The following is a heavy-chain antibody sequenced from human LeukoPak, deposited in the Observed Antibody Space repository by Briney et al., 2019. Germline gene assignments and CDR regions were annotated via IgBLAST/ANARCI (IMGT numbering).Heavy chain of an antibody. J-gene: IGHJ5*02. CDR1: GFSFGSYW. D-gene: IGHD5-12*01. CDR2: IKQEGSEK. Sequence: GGSLRLSCAASGFSFGSYWMSWVRQAPGKGLEWVANIKQEGSEKFYVDSVKGRFTISRDNAKNSLYLQMNSLRAEDTGIYYCARKNRDGYNPYNGFDPWGQGTLVTVSS. V-gene: IGHV3-7*01. CDR3: ARKNRDGYNPYNGFDP.